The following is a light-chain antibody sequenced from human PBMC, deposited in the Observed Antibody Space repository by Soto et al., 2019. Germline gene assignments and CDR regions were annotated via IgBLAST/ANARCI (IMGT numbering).Light chain of an antibody. V-gene: IGKV3-11*01. CDR3: QWRSDWPPRIT. CDR2: DAS. J-gene: IGKJ4*01. Sequence: EVVLTQSQATLSLSPGERATLSCRASESIGNYLAWYQQKLVQAPKLLIYDASHRAIGIPGRFSGDGSGTDFPLTISSLEPEDFAVYDCQWRSDWPPRITFGGGTKVEI. CDR1: ESIGNY.